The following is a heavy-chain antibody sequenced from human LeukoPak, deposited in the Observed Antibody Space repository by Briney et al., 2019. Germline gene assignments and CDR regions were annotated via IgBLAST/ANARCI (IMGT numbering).Heavy chain of an antibody. V-gene: IGHV3-7*01. Sequence: GGPLRLSCAASGVTFSSYRMSWVRHAPGKGLEWVGNLKQDGSEPHSVDSLKGRFTISRDNAKNSAYLQMNSLRAEDTAVYYCARGGTGTFDYWGQGTLVTVSS. J-gene: IGHJ4*02. CDR1: GVTFSSYR. CDR3: ARGGTGTFDY. CDR2: LKQDGSEP. D-gene: IGHD1-1*01.